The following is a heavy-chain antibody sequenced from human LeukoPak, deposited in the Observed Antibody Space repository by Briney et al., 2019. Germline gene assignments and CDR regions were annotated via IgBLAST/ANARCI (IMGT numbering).Heavy chain of an antibody. CDR3: ARTSVAAHDKIGFVDY. D-gene: IGHD3-22*01. J-gene: IGHJ4*02. V-gene: IGHV1-18*01. CDR1: GYNFLSYG. CDR2: ISTYSEKP. Sequence: ASVKVSCKASGYNFLSYGISWVRQAPGKGLEWMGWISTYSEKPKYSLKLQGRVTVTTDTSTATVSMELRSLTSDDTALYYCARTSVAAHDKIGFVDYWGQGTLVTVSS.